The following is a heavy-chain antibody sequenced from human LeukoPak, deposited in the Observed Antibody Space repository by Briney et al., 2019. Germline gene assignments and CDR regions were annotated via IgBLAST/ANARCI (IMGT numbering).Heavy chain of an antibody. CDR3: ARGLITPTTLFDY. Sequence: PGGSLRLSCVASGFTFRSYWMHWVRQAPGKGLVWVSHINPDGSSTTYADSVKGRFTISRDNAKNTLYLQMNSLRAEDTAVYYCARGLITPTTLFDYWGQGTLVTVSS. CDR1: GFTFRSYW. V-gene: IGHV3-74*01. CDR2: INPDGSST. J-gene: IGHJ4*02. D-gene: IGHD1-14*01.